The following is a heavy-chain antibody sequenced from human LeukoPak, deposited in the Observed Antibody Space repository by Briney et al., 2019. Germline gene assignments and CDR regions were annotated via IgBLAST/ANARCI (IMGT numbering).Heavy chain of an antibody. Sequence: GGSLRLSCEVSEFSFSSYAMSWVRQAPGKGLEWVSGISGSGGTTYYADSVKGRFTISRDNSKNTLYLQMSSLRAEDTAVYFCAKNGATFGVFDYWGQGTLVTVSS. CDR3: AKNGATFGVFDY. J-gene: IGHJ4*02. CDR2: ISGSGGTT. D-gene: IGHD3-3*01. V-gene: IGHV3-23*01. CDR1: EFSFSSYA.